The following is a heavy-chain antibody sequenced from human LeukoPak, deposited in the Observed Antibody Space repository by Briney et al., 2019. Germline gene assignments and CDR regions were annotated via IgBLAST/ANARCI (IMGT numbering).Heavy chain of an antibody. J-gene: IGHJ6*04. Sequence: PGGSLRLSCAASGFTLSTYDMHWVRQAPGKGLEWVSYISSSSTDRYDPDSMKGRFTISRDNTKNSLYLQMNSLRDEDTAVYYCAELGITMIGGVWGKGTTVTISS. CDR1: GFTLSTYD. V-gene: IGHV3-21*06. D-gene: IGHD3-10*02. CDR3: AELGITMIGGV. CDR2: ISSSSTDR.